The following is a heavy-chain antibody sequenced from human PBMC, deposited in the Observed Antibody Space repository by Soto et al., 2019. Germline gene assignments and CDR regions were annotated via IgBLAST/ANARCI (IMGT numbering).Heavy chain of an antibody. D-gene: IGHD1-26*01. Sequence: QVQLQESGPGLVKPSQTLSLTCTVSGGSISSGDYDWSWIRQPPGKGLEWIGYIYYSGSTYYNPSLKSRVTISVDTSKNQFSLKLSSVTAADTAVYYCARDSGSYGGGLNNWFDPWGQGTLVTVSS. CDR3: ARDSGSYGGGLNNWFDP. CDR2: IYYSGST. CDR1: GGSISSGDYD. J-gene: IGHJ5*02. V-gene: IGHV4-30-4*01.